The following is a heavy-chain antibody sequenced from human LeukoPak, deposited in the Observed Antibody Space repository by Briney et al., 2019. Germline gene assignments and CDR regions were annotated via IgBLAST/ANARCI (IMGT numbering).Heavy chain of an antibody. CDR1: GFTFRNFG. D-gene: IGHD6-19*01. J-gene: IGHJ4*02. CDR3: AKQYSSGSFHFDY. V-gene: IGHV3-30*18. CDR2: ISNDGSNK. Sequence: GGSLRLSCAASGFTFRNFGIHWVRQAPGKGLEWVAVISNDGSNKYYADSVRGRFTISRDNSKNTLYLQMNSLRAEDTAVYYCAKQYSSGSFHFDYWGQGTLVTVSS.